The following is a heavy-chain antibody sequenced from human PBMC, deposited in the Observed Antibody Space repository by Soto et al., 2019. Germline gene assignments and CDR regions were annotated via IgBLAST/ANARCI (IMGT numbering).Heavy chain of an antibody. V-gene: IGHV1-69*13. CDR2: IIPIFGTP. D-gene: IGHD6-25*01. CDR1: GGTVSHYV. Sequence: SLKVSCKSSGGTVSHYVFIWVRQAPVQGPEWMGGIIPIFGTPNYAQKFQARLTITADESTSTAYMELSSLRSEDTAVYYCARGGDMEAAAAKSEYYYGMDFWGQGTTVTVSS. J-gene: IGHJ6*02. CDR3: ARGGDMEAAAAKSEYYYGMDF.